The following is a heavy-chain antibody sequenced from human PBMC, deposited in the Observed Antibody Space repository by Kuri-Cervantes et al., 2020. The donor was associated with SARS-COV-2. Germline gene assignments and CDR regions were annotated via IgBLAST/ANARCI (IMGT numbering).Heavy chain of an antibody. Sequence: GESLKISCAASGFTVSSNYMSWVRQAPGKGLEWVSVIYSGGSTYYADSVKGRFTTSRDNSKNTLYLQMNSLRAVDTAVYYCARSIIAVAGFGGRDYWGQGTLVTVSS. CDR3: ARSIIAVAGFGGRDY. V-gene: IGHV3-53*01. D-gene: IGHD6-19*01. CDR1: GFTVSSNY. CDR2: IYSGGST. J-gene: IGHJ4*02.